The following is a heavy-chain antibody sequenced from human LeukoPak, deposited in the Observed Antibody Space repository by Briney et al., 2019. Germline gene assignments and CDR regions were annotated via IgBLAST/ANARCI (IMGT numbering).Heavy chain of an antibody. CDR3: ARGSLWGLFDY. D-gene: IGHD2-21*01. V-gene: IGHV3-7*01. J-gene: IGHJ4*02. CDR1: GFTFTTYW. CDR2: IKQDGTEK. Sequence: GGSLRLSCAASGFTFTTYWMSWVRQAPGKGLEWVANIKQDGTEKYYVDSVKGRFTISRDNAKNSLYLQMNSLRVEDTAVYYCARGSLWGLFDYWGQGTLVTVSS.